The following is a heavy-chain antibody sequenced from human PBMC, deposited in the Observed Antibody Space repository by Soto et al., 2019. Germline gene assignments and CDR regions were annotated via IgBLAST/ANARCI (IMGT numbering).Heavy chain of an antibody. Sequence: ETLSLTCTVSGGSISSYYWSWIRQPAGKGLEWIGRIYTSGSTNYNPSLKSRVTMSVDTSKNQFSLKLSSVTAADTAVYYCARAFDSYGSVIAFDYWGQGTLVTVSS. CDR3: ARAFDSYGSVIAFDY. J-gene: IGHJ4*02. D-gene: IGHD5-18*01. CDR1: GGSISSYY. V-gene: IGHV4-4*07. CDR2: IYTSGST.